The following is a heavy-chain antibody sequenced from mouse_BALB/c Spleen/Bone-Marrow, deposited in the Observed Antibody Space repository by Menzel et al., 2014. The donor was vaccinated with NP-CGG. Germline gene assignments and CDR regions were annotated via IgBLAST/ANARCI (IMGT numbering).Heavy chain of an antibody. CDR1: GYTFTDYA. J-gene: IGHJ4*01. CDR3: ARRGGFYAMDY. V-gene: IGHV1S137*01. CDR2: ISTYYGDA. Sequence: VQLQQSGAELVRPGVSVKISCKGSGYTFTDYAMHWVKQSHAKSLEWIGVISTYYGDASYNQKSKGKATMTVDKSSSTAYMELARLTSEDSAIYYCARRGGFYAMDYWGQGTSVTVSS.